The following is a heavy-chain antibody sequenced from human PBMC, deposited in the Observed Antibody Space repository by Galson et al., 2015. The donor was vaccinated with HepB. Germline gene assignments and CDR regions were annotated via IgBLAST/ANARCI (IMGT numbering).Heavy chain of an antibody. J-gene: IGHJ4*02. CDR1: GFSFTRYA. CDR3: AKDGIRVANNPYHFHY. D-gene: IGHD2-15*01. CDR2: ITSSGGTR. Sequence: SLRLSCAASGFSFTRYAMTWVRQAPGKGLEWVSSITSSGGTRYYTHSVKGRFTVSRDKSKNTLLLQFNSLGAEKTAMYFCAKDGIRVANNPYHFHYWGQGTLVTVSS. V-gene: IGHV3-23*01.